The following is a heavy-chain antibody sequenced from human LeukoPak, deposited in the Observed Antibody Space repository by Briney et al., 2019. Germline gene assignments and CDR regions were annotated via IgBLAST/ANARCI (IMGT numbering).Heavy chain of an antibody. CDR1: GYNFNDFG. J-gene: IGHJ5*02. Sequence: ASVKASCKASGYNFNDFGVTWVRQAPGQGLEWMGWISALTGDTNYAQKFQGGLTMTTDTSTDTAYMEMRSLRSDDTAVYYCAREATGRAFDPWGQGTLVIVSS. CDR3: AREATGRAFDP. CDR2: ISALTGDT. V-gene: IGHV1-18*01. D-gene: IGHD1-14*01.